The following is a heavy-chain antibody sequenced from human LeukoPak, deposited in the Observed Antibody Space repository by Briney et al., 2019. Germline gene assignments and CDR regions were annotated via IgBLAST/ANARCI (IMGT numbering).Heavy chain of an antibody. J-gene: IGHJ3*02. Sequence: GGSLRLSCAAAGFTFRSYWMHWVRQTPGKGLVWVSSINGDGSNTTYADSVKGRFTTSRDTAKNTLYLQMISLRADDTAVYYCARGSGSYSSDAFDIWGQGTMVTVSS. V-gene: IGHV3-74*01. D-gene: IGHD3-10*01. CDR3: ARGSGSYSSDAFDI. CDR1: GFTFRSYW. CDR2: INGDGSNT.